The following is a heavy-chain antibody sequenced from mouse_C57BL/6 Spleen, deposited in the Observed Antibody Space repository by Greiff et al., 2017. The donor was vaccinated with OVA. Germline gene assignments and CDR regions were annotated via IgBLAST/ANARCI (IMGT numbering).Heavy chain of an antibody. J-gene: IGHJ2*01. D-gene: IGHD1-1*01. CDR1: GYAFSSYW. CDR2: IYPGDGDT. V-gene: IGHV1-80*01. CDR3: AREGNYYGSSLY. Sequence: VKLMESGAELVKPGASVKISCKASGYAFSSYWMNWVKQRPGKGLEWIGQIYPGDGDTNYNGKFKGKATLTADKSSSTAYMQLSSLTSEDSAVYFCAREGNYYGSSLYWGQGTTLTVSS.